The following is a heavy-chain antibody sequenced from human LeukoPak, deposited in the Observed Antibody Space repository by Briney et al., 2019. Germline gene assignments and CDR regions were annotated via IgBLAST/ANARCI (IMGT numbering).Heavy chain of an antibody. V-gene: IGHV1-18*01. J-gene: IGHJ4*02. Sequence: ASVKVSCKASGYTFTSYGISWVRQAPGQGLEWMGWISAYNGNTNYAQKLQGRVTMTTDTSTSTAYMELRSLRPDDTAVYYCAREWEGGVCGGDCRPLDYWGQGTLVTVSS. CDR2: ISAYNGNT. CDR3: AREWEGGVCGGDCRPLDY. D-gene: IGHD2-21*02. CDR1: GYTFTSYG.